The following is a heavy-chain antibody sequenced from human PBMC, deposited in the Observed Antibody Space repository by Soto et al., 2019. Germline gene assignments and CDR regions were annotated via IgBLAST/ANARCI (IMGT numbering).Heavy chain of an antibody. J-gene: IGHJ5*02. D-gene: IGHD2-15*01. CDR3: ARDMGYCSGGSCSNWFDP. V-gene: IGHV6-1*01. Sequence: SQTLSLTCAISGDSVSSNSAAWNWIRPSPSRGLEWLGKTYYRSKWYNDYAVSVKSRITINPDTSKNQFSLQLNSVTPEDTAVYYCARDMGYCSGGSCSNWFDPWGQGTLVTVSS. CDR1: GDSVSSNSAA. CDR2: TYYRSKWYN.